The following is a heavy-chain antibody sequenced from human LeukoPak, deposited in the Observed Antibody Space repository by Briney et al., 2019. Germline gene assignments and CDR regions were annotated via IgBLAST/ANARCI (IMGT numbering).Heavy chain of an antibody. CDR1: GFTFSSHW. V-gene: IGHV3-74*01. D-gene: IGHD6-13*01. CDR3: ARDNSHSRIYSTRGNAFDI. Sequence: GGSLRLSCADSGFTFSSHWMHWVRQAPGKGLVWVSRIKYDASSTSYADSVKGRFTISRDNAKNTLYLQMNSLRVEDTAVYYCARDNSHSRIYSTRGNAFDIWGQGTMVTVSS. J-gene: IGHJ3*02. CDR2: IKYDASST.